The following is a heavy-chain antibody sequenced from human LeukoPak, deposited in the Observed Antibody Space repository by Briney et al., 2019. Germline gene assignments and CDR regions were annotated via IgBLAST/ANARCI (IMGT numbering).Heavy chain of an antibody. D-gene: IGHD3-9*01. CDR1: GYTFTSYG. Sequence: ASVKVSCKASGYTFTSYGISWVRQAPGQGLAWMGWISAYNGNTNYAQKLQGRVTMTTDTSTSTAYMELRSLRSDDTAVYYCARAPDVLRYFDWLFDDWFDPWGQGTLVTVSS. CDR2: ISAYNGNT. CDR3: ARAPDVLRYFDWLFDDWFDP. J-gene: IGHJ5*02. V-gene: IGHV1-18*01.